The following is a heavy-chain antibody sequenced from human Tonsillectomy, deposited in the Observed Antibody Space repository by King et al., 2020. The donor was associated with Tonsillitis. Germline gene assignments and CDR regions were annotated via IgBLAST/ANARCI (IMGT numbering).Heavy chain of an antibody. V-gene: IGHV3-64*01. D-gene: IGHD7-27*01. Sequence: VQLVESGGGLVQPGGSLRLSCAASGFTFSTYAMHWVRQAPGKGLEYVSAISSNGGSTYYANSVKGRFSISRDNSKNTLYLQMGSLRAEDMAVYYCARLEGGANWGSVHDALDIWGQGTMVTVSS. CDR3: ARLEGGANWGSVHDALDI. CDR2: ISSNGGST. J-gene: IGHJ3*02. CDR1: GFTFSTYA.